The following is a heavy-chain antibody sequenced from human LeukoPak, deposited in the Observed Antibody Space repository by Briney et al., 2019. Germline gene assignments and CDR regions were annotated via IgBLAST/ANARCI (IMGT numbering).Heavy chain of an antibody. Sequence: TLSLTCTVSGDSISSGGHYWNWLRQRPGKGLEWIGYIFYTGSTYYNPSLKSRVTISVDTSKNQFSLKLSSVTAADTAVYYCARSPGIWNEYGRLEYWGQGALVTVSS. CDR1: GDSISSGGHY. CDR2: IFYTGST. V-gene: IGHV4-31*03. D-gene: IGHD1-1*01. J-gene: IGHJ4*02. CDR3: ARSPGIWNEYGRLEY.